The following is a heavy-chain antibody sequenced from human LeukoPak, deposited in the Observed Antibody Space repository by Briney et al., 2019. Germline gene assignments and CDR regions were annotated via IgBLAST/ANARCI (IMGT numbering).Heavy chain of an antibody. V-gene: IGHV1-69*13. CDR2: IIPIFGTA. D-gene: IGHD3-9*01. CDR1: GGTFSSYA. J-gene: IGHJ4*02. CDR3: ARDHRFLTGYYRSYYFDY. Sequence: SVKVSCKASGGTFSSYAISWVRQAPGQGLEWMGGIIPIFGTANYAQKFQGRVTITADESTNTAYMELSSLRSEDTAVYYCARDHRFLTGYYRSYYFDYWGQGTLVTVSS.